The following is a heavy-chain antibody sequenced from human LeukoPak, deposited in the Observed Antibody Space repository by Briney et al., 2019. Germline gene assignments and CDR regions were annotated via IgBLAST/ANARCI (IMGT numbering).Heavy chain of an antibody. V-gene: IGHV3-23*01. D-gene: IGHD5-24*01. CDR2: ISTTGGYT. CDR3: AKKPATIKFPFDI. Sequence: PGGSLRLSCVGSGFSFSTYDMGWVRQTLGKGLEWVSAISTTGGYTEDADSVKGRFTISRDNSQNTLFLQMHSLRAEDTAVYYCAKKPATIKFPFDIWGQGTLVTVSP. CDR1: GFSFSTYD. J-gene: IGHJ4*02.